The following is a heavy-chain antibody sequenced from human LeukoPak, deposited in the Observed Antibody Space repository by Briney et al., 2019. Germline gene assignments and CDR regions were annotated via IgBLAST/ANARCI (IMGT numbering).Heavy chain of an antibody. D-gene: IGHD3-22*01. J-gene: IGHJ4*02. CDR3: ARWGEDYYDSSGVVLDY. Sequence: ASVKVSFTASGYTFTGYYMHWVRQAPAQGLEWMGRINPNSGGTNYAQKFQGRVTMTRDTSISTAYMELSRLRSDDTAVHYCARWGEDYYDSSGVVLDYWGQGTLVTVSS. V-gene: IGHV1-2*06. CDR1: GYTFTGYY. CDR2: INPNSGGT.